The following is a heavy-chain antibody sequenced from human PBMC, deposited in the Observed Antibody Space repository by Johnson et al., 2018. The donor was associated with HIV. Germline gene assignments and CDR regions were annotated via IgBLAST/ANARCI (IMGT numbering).Heavy chain of an antibody. CDR1: GFTFSSYA. Sequence: QVQLVESGGGVVQPGRSLRLSCAASGFTFSSYAMHWVRQAPGKGLEWVAVISYDGSNKYYADSVRGRFTISRDNSKNTLYRQMNSLRAEDTAVYYCARDKGGIVGYDAFDIWGQGTMVTVSS. CDR3: ARDKGGIVGYDAFDI. CDR2: ISYDGSNK. J-gene: IGHJ3*02. V-gene: IGHV3-30-3*01. D-gene: IGHD1-26*01.